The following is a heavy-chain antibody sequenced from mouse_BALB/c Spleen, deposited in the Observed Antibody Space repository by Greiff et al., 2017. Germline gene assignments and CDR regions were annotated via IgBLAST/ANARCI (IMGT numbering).Heavy chain of an antibody. CDR1: GFTFNTYA. Sequence: EVNVVESGGGLVQPKGSLKLSCAASGFTFNTYAMNWVRQAPGKGLEWVARIRSKSNNYATYYADSVKDRFTISRDDSQSMLYLQMNNLKTEDTAMYYCVGGGYYGNYVGYYAMDYWGQGTSVTVSS. V-gene: IGHV10-1*02. J-gene: IGHJ4*01. CDR2: IRSKSNNYAT. D-gene: IGHD2-1*01. CDR3: VGGGYYGNYVGYYAMDY.